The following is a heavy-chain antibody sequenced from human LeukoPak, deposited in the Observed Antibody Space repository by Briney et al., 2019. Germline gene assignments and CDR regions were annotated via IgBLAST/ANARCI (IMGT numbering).Heavy chain of an antibody. CDR2: INPNSGGT. CDR3: ARGITMVRGASLGLWFDP. Sequence: ASVKVSRKGSGYTFTRYYMHWVRQAPGQGLEWMGWINPNSGGTNYAQKFQGRVTMTRDTSISTAYMELSRLRSDDTAVYYCARGITMVRGASLGLWFDPWGQGTLVTVSS. J-gene: IGHJ5*02. V-gene: IGHV1-2*02. CDR1: GYTFTRYY. D-gene: IGHD3-10*01.